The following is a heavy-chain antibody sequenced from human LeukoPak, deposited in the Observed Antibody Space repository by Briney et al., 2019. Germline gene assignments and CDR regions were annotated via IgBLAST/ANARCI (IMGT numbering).Heavy chain of an antibody. V-gene: IGHV3-64*01. CDR1: GFTFSSYA. CDR3: ARAHLPGIAVAGTFDP. J-gene: IGHJ5*02. Sequence: PGGSLRLSCAPSGFTFSSYAMHWVRQAPGKGLEYVSAISSNGGSTYYANSVKGRFTISRDNSKNTLYLQMGSLRAEDMAVYYCARAHLPGIAVAGTFDPWGQGTLVTVSS. D-gene: IGHD6-19*01. CDR2: ISSNGGST.